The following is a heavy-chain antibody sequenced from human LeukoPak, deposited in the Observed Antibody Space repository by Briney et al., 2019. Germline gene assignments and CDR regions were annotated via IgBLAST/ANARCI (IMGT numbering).Heavy chain of an antibody. J-gene: IGHJ1*01. CDR3: VRGKDYGDEYFQH. D-gene: IGHD4-17*01. V-gene: IGHV1-18*04. Sequence: GASVKVSCKASGYTFTSYGISWVRQAPGQGLEWMGWISAYNGNTNYAQKLQGRVTMTTDTSTSTAYIELRSLRCDDTAVYYCVRGKDYGDEYFQHWGQGTLVTVSS. CDR1: GYTFTSYG. CDR2: ISAYNGNT.